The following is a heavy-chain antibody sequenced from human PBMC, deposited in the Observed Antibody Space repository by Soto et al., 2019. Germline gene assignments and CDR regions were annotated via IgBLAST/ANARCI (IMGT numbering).Heavy chain of an antibody. V-gene: IGHV3-30*18. CDR2: ISYDGSNQ. CDR3: AKDQASGQGSFDS. Sequence: GGSLRLSCAASGFTFNIYGMHWVRQAPDKGLEWVALISYDGSNQYYADSVKGRFTISRDNSKNTLFLQMNSLRADDTAVYYCAKDQASGQGSFDSWGQGTLVTVCS. J-gene: IGHJ4*02. CDR1: GFTFNIYG.